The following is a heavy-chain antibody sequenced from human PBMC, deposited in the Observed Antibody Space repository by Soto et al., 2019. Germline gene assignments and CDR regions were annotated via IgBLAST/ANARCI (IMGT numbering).Heavy chain of an antibody. D-gene: IGHD2-15*01. CDR3: AKDGYCNGGSCYLYYLNS. V-gene: IGHV3-23*01. J-gene: IGHJ4*02. CDR1: GFTVDSYS. CDR2: ISFGGGNT. Sequence: PGGSLRLSCAAAGFTVDSYSINWVRQAPGKGLEWVATISFGGGNTYYADSLEGRFTISRDNSKNTLFLQMYDLRAEDTALYYCAKDGYCNGGSCYLYYLNSWGLGTPVT.